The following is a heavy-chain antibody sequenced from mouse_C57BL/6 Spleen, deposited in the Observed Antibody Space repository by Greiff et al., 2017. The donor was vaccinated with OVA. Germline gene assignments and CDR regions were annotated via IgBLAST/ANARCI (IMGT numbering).Heavy chain of an antibody. Sequence: VKLMESGPELVKPGASVKLSCKASGYAFSSSWMNWVKQRPGKGLEWIGRIYPGDGSTNYNGKFKGKATLTVDKASSTAYMQLRSLTSEDSAVYFCAREVYGNDEELDYWGQGTSVTVSS. J-gene: IGHJ4*01. CDR3: AREVYGNDEELDY. CDR2: IYPGDGST. V-gene: IGHV1-82*01. CDR1: GYAFSSSW. D-gene: IGHD2-10*02.